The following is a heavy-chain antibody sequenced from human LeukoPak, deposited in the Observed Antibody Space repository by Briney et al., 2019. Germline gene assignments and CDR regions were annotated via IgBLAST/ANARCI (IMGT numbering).Heavy chain of an antibody. CDR2: ISYSGRT. D-gene: IGHD2-8*01. CDR1: GGSISSRRYY. CDR3: ACLSSNGRRAFDI. V-gene: IGHV4-39*01. Sequence: SETLSLTCTVSGGSISSRRYYWGWIRQPPGKGLEWIGTISYSGRTYYNPSLKSRISISGDTSKNQFSLQLTSVTAADTAVYYCACLSSNGRRAFDIWGQGTMVTVSP. J-gene: IGHJ3*02.